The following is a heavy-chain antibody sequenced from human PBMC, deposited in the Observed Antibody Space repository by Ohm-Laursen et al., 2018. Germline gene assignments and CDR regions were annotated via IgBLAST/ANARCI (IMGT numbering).Heavy chain of an antibody. D-gene: IGHD3-3*01. CDR2: ISYDGSNK. Sequence: SLRLSCAASGLTFSTYDMSWVRQAPGKGLEWVAVISYDGSNKYYADSVKGRFTISRDNSKNTLYLQMNSLRAEDTAVYYCAREQYYDFWSGYYRLLYGMDVWGQGTTVTVSS. CDR1: GLTFSTYD. CDR3: AREQYYDFWSGYYRLLYGMDV. J-gene: IGHJ6*02. V-gene: IGHV3-30*03.